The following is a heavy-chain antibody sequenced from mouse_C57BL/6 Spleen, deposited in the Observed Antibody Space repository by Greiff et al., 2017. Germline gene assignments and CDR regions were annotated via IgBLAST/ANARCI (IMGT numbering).Heavy chain of an antibody. Sequence: VQLQQSGPGMVKPSQSLSLTCTVTGYSITSGYDWHWIRHFPGNKLEWMGYISYSGSTNYNPSLKSRISITHDTSKNHFFLKLNSVTTEDTATYSCAREDYYFLFAYWGQGTLVTVSA. CDR1: GYSITSGYD. V-gene: IGHV3-1*01. J-gene: IGHJ3*01. D-gene: IGHD1-1*01. CDR2: ISYSGST. CDR3: AREDYYFLFAY.